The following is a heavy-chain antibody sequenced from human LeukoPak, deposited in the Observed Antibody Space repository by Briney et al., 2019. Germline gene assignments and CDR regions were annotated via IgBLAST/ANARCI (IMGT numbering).Heavy chain of an antibody. V-gene: IGHV1-69*01. J-gene: IGHJ4*02. D-gene: IGHD5-12*01. CDR3: ARESRDGYNSDLDY. Sequence: ASVKVSCKASGGTFSSYAISWVRQAPGQGLEWMGGIIPIFGTANYAQKFQGRVTITADESTSTAYMGLSSLRSEDTAVYYCARESRDGYNSDLDYWGQGTLVTVSS. CDR2: IIPIFGTA. CDR1: GGTFSSYA.